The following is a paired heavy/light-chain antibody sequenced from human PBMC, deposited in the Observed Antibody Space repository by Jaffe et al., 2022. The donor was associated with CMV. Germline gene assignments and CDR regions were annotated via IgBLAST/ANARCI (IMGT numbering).Heavy chain of an antibody. J-gene: IGHJ4*02. D-gene: IGHD4-4*01. V-gene: IGHV4-61*01. CDR3: ARGRQMYSTYPGLDY. CDR2: IYYSGTT. CDR1: GGSVNSDNYY. Sequence: QVQLQESGPGLVKSSETLSLTCNVSGGSVNSDNYYWSWIRQPPGKGLEWIGYIYYSGTTNYNPSLKSRVTISVDTSKNQFSLKVTSVTAADTAVYYCARGRQMYSTYPGLDYWGQGTLVTVSS.
Light chain of an antibody. J-gene: IGKJ4*01. V-gene: IGKV1-39*01. Sequence: DIQMTQSPSSLSASAGDRVTLTCRASQRIGSYLNWYQQKPGKAPKLVIFTASSLQSGVPSRFSGSGSGTDFTLTISSLQPEDFATYYCHQTYSIPWTFGGGTKVEI. CDR2: TAS. CDR1: QRIGSY. CDR3: HQTYSIPWT.